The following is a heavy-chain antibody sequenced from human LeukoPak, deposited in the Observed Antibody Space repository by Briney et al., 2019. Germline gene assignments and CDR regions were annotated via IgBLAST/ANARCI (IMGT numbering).Heavy chain of an antibody. Sequence: PGGSLRLSCAASGFTFSSHAMSWVRQAPGKGLEWVSAISGSGGSTYYADSVKGRFTISRDNSKNTLYLQMNSLRAEDTAVYYCAKDDVVVPPSIPNEWGQGTLVTVSS. V-gene: IGHV3-23*01. CDR3: AKDDVVVPPSIPNE. D-gene: IGHD2-2*01. CDR2: ISGSGGST. J-gene: IGHJ4*02. CDR1: GFTFSSHA.